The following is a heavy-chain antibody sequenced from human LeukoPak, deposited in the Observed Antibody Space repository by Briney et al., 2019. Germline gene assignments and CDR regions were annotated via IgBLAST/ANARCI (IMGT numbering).Heavy chain of an antibody. Sequence: PSETLSLTCTVSGGSISSSSYYWGWIRQPPGKGLEWIGSIYYSGSTYYNPSLKSRVTISVDTSKNQFSLKLSSVTAADTAVYYCARGWVDYGDYYFDYWGQGTLVTVSS. CDR1: GGSISSSSYY. CDR2: IYYSGST. CDR3: ARGWVDYGDYYFDY. D-gene: IGHD4-17*01. V-gene: IGHV4-39*07. J-gene: IGHJ4*02.